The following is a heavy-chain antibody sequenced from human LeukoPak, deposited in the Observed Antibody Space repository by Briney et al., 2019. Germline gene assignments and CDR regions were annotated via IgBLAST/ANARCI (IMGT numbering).Heavy chain of an antibody. V-gene: IGHV4-34*01. CDR3: ARGPPGYYDSSGYYRY. CDR2: INHSGST. D-gene: IGHD3-22*01. CDR1: GRSFSGYY. J-gene: IGHJ4*02. Sequence: SETLSLTCAVYGRSFSGYYWSWIRQPPGKGLEWIGEINHSGSTNYNPSLKSRVTISVDTSKNPFSLKLSSVTAADTAVYYCARGPPGYYDSSGYYRYWGQGTLVTVS.